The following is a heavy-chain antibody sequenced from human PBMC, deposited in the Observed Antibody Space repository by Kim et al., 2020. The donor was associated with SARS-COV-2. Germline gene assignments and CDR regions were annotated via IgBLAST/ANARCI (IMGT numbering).Heavy chain of an antibody. Sequence: SETLSLTCTVSGGSISSYYWSWIRQPPGKGLEWIGHIFHSGSTNYNPSLKSRVTISVDTSKNQLSLKLSSVTAADTAVYYCARGSTTPLNWFDPWGQGTLVTVSS. D-gene: IGHD4-17*01. CDR3: ARGSTTPLNWFDP. J-gene: IGHJ5*02. CDR1: GGSISSYY. CDR2: IFHSGST. V-gene: IGHV4-59*13.